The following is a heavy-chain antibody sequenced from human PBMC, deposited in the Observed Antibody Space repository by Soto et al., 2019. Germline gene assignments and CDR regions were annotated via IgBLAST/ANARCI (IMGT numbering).Heavy chain of an antibody. CDR1: GDSMSSYY. CDR2: IYYSGST. J-gene: IGHJ4*02. CDR3: ARAKSNYQTFDH. D-gene: IGHD4-4*01. V-gene: IGHV4-59*01. Sequence: QVQLQESGPGLVKPSETLSLTCTVSGDSMSSYYWSWIRQPPGKGLEWIGYIYYSGSTTYNPSLRSRVTMSVDTSKNQFSLRLSSVTAADTVVYYCARAKSNYQTFDHWGQGSQVTVSS.